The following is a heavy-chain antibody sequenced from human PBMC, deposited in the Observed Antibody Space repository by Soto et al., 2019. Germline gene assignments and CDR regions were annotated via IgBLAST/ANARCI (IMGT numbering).Heavy chain of an antibody. CDR2: IKNDASST. CDR1: GFSSSDQW. J-gene: IGHJ5*02. Sequence: GSLRLSCTASGFSSSDQWMHWVRQAPGKGPVWVARIKNDASSTKYADFVKGRFTISRDNPRNTLYLQMDSLGAEDTAVYYCARDRADMVTDYHPMFDLWGPGALVTVSS. CDR3: ARDRADMVTDYHPMFDL. D-gene: IGHD4-17*01. V-gene: IGHV3-74*01.